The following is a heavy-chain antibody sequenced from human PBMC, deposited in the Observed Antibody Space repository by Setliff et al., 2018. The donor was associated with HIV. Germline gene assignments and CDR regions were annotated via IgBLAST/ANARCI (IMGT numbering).Heavy chain of an antibody. D-gene: IGHD2-21*02. Sequence: ASETLSLTCVVSDDSFTNYDWTWIRQSPGKALQWIGSISSTGTTNYSPSLRSRVTISIETSNTRFSLWLRSVTASDTAVYYCATLDPSGGNFLAYWGQGTLVTVSS. V-gene: IGHV4-4*08. CDR1: DDSFTNYD. CDR2: ISSTGTT. J-gene: IGHJ4*02. CDR3: ATLDPSGGNFLAY.